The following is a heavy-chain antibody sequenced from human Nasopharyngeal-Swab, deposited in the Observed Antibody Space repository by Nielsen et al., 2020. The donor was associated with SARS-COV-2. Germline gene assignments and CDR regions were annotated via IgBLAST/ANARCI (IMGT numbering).Heavy chain of an antibody. J-gene: IGHJ4*02. D-gene: IGHD2-15*01. CDR2: IYTSGST. CDR3: ASLVVAARGTQHPYYFDY. CDR1: GGSISSGGYS. V-gene: IGHV4-61*02. Sequence: SETLSLTCAVSGGSISSGGYSWSWIRQPAGKGLEWIGRIYTSGSTNYNPSLKSRVTISVDTSKNQFSLKLSSVTAADTAVYYCASLVVAARGTQHPYYFDYWGQGTLVTVSS.